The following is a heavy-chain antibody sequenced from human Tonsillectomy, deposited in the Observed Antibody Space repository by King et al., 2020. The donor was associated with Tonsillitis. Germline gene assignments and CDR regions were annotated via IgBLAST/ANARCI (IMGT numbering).Heavy chain of an antibody. CDR2: IYHSGIT. D-gene: IGHD3-10*01. Sequence: QLQESGPGLVRPSETLSLNCSVSGSSISAGYYWAWLRQTPGQGLEWIGSIYHSGITVNNPSLKSRVTLSVDRSKNQFFLKLASVTAADTAVYYCARDLRLYGSGPGDYYGLDVWGQGTTVSVSS. J-gene: IGHJ6*02. CDR3: ARDLRLYGSGPGDYYGLDV. CDR1: GSSISAGYY. V-gene: IGHV4-38-2*02.